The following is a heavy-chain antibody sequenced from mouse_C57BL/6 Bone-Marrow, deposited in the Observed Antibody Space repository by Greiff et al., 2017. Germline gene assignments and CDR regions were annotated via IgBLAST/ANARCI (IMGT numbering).Heavy chain of an antibody. V-gene: IGHV6-3*01. D-gene: IGHD1-1*01. J-gene: IGHJ4*01. Sequence: EVQGVESGGGLVQPGGSMKLSCVASGFTFSNYWMNWVRQSPEKGLEWVAQIRLKSDNYATHYAESVKGRFTISRDDSKSSVYLQMNNLRAEDTGIYYCTPHYYGSRDAMDYWGQGTSVTVSS. CDR1: GFTFSNYW. CDR2: IRLKSDNYAT. CDR3: TPHYYGSRDAMDY.